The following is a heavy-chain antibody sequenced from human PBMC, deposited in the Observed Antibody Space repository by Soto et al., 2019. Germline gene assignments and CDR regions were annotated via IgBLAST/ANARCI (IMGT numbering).Heavy chain of an antibody. D-gene: IGHD1-1*01. CDR2: INGGNGHT. CDR3: ARGKGMEENYYYYGMDV. V-gene: IGHV1-3*01. CDR1: GYTFSIYA. J-gene: IGHJ6*02. Sequence: GASVKVSCKASGYTFSIYALHWVRQAPGQGLEWMGWINGGNGHTRYSQKFKDRVTISRDTPASTAYMELSGLRSEDTAVYYCARGKGMEENYYYYGMDVWGQGTTVTVSS.